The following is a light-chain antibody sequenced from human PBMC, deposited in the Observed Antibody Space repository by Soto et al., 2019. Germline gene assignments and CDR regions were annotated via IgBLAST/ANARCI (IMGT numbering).Light chain of an antibody. CDR1: SSDVGAYKF. CDR3: SSYAGNSNYV. Sequence: SGREFPGQSCTISCTPTSSDVGAYKFVSWYQQNPGKAPKLIIYDVTKRPTGVPDRLSGSKSGNTASLTVSGLQAEAEADYYCSSYAGNSNYVFGSGTKVTV. V-gene: IGLV2-8*01. J-gene: IGLJ1*01. CDR2: DVT.